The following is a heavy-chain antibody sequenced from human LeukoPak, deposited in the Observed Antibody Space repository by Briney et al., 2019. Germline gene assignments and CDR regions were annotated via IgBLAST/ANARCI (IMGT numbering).Heavy chain of an antibody. J-gene: IGHJ5*02. Sequence: SETLSLTCTVSGASISSYYWYWIRQPPGKGLEWIGYIYYSGITNYNPSLKSRVTISIDTSRNQFSLKLRIVTAADTAVYYCARGNYYGEFDPWGQGTVVTVSS. CDR1: GASISSYY. CDR3: ARGNYYGEFDP. D-gene: IGHD3-10*01. V-gene: IGHV4-59*01. CDR2: IYYSGIT.